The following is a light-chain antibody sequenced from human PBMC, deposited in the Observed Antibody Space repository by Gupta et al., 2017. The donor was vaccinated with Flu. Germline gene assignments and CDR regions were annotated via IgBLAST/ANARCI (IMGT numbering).Light chain of an antibody. CDR2: EVS. CDR3: MRGTYPWT. CDR1: QSLVYKNGVTY. V-gene: IGKV2-30*01. J-gene: IGKJ2*02. Sequence: DVVMAHSPLSLPVTLGQPASISCRSSQSLVYKNGVTYLNWFQQRPGQSPRRLIYEVSNRDSGVPDRFSGSGSDTDFTLKISRVEAEDVGVYYCMRGTYPWTFGQGTRLEI.